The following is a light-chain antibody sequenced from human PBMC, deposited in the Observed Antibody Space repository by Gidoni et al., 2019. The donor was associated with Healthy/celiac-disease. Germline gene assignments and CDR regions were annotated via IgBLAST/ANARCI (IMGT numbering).Light chain of an antibody. J-gene: IGKJ1*01. V-gene: IGKV3-20*01. Sequence: EIVLTQSPVTLSLSPGERATLSCRASQSFSNSYLAWYQQKPGQAPRLLIYGASTRATGIPDRFSGSGSGTEFTLTINRLEPEDFAVYYCQQYVSSPRTFGQGTKVEI. CDR3: QQYVSSPRT. CDR1: QSFSNSY. CDR2: GAS.